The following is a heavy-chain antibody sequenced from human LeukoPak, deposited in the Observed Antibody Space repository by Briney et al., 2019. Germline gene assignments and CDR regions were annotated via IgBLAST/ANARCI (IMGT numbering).Heavy chain of an antibody. CDR2: ISDSGYYT. J-gene: IGHJ4*02. D-gene: IGHD2-21*01. CDR1: GFTFSSYA. V-gene: IGHV3-23*01. Sequence: GGSLRLPCAASGFTFSSYAMSWVRQAPGKGLEWVSTISDSGYYTYYADSVKGRFTISRDNSKNTLHLQMNSLRGEDTAVYYCTKAGLRGDDSHAKLSDYWGQGTLVTVSS. CDR3: TKAGLRGDDSHAKLSDY.